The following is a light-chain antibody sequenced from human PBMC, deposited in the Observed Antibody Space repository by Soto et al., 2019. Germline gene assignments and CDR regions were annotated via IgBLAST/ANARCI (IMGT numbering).Light chain of an antibody. CDR2: EVS. J-gene: IGLJ1*01. Sequence: SALTQPASVSGSPGQSITISCTGTSSDIGGYNYVSWYQQHPGEAPKLVIYEVSNRPSGVSNRFSGSKSGNTASLTISGLQADDEADYYCCSKTSSITYVFGSGTKVTVL. V-gene: IGLV2-14*01. CDR3: CSKTSSITYV. CDR1: SSDIGGYNY.